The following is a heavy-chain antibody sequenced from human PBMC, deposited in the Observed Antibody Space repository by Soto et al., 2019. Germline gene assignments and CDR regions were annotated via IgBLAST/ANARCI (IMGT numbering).Heavy chain of an antibody. Sequence: VQLVQSGAEVKKPGASVTVSCKASGYTFTTYSVHWVRQAPGQSLEWMGWIKTDSGQTKDAQRFQGRVIIPRDTSATTVYMELNNLKSEDTAMYYCARQRGRYITNWGSGRPDNWFDPWGQGTLVTVSS. D-gene: IGHD7-27*01. V-gene: IGHV1-3*04. CDR1: GYTFTTYS. J-gene: IGHJ5*02. CDR3: ARQRGRYITNWGSGRPDNWFDP. CDR2: IKTDSGQT.